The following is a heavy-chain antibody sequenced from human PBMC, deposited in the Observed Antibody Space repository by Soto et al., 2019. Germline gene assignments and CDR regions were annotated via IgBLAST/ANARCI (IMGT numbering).Heavy chain of an antibody. CDR3: ARDADLPDTGLDH. Sequence: QVQLVESGGGVVQPGRSLRLSCAASGFRFSNYGMHWVRQAPGKGLEWLAVIVADGTGLHYADSVRGRLTISGDNSKNPLSLQLNSLGADDQATYFCARDADLPDTGLDHWGQGNVVTVSS. CDR1: GFRFSNYG. V-gene: IGHV3-33*01. CDR2: IVADGTGL. J-gene: IGHJ4*02.